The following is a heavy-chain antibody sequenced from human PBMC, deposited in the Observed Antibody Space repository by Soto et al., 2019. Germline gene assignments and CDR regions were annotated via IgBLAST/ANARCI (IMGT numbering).Heavy chain of an antibody. D-gene: IGHD4-4*01. CDR2: INAGNGNT. J-gene: IGHJ5*02. CDR1: GYTFASYA. Sequence: ASVKVCCKASGYTFASYAMHWVRQAPGQRLEWMGWINAGNGNTKYSQKFQGRVTITRDTSASTAYMELSSLRSEDTAVYYCARVIIVTTFSSGWFDPWGQGTLVTVSS. V-gene: IGHV1-3*01. CDR3: ARVIIVTTFSSGWFDP.